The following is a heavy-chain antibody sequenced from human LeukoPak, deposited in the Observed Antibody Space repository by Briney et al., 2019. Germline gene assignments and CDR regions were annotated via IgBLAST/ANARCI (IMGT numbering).Heavy chain of an antibody. CDR2: IYPGDSDT. D-gene: IGHD2-2*01. Sequence: GESLKISCKGSGYSFTSYWIGWVRQMPGKGLEWMGIIYPGDSDTRYSPSFQGQVTISADKSISTAYLQWGSLKASDTATYYCARPALYCSSTVCPPYMDVWGKGTTVTVSS. CDR1: GYSFTSYW. CDR3: ARPALYCSSTVCPPYMDV. V-gene: IGHV5-51*01. J-gene: IGHJ6*03.